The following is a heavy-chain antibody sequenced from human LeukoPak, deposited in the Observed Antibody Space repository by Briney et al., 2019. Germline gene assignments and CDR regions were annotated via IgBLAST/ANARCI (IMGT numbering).Heavy chain of an antibody. CDR1: GFAFDEHG. Sequence: GGSLRLSCTASGFAFDEHGMSWVRQVPGKGLEWVSAISGSGGSTYYADSVKGRFTISRDNSKNTLYLQMNSLRAEDTAVYYCAKGIYSSGWSYFDYWGHGTLVTVSS. CDR2: ISGSGGST. CDR3: AKGIYSSGWSYFDY. D-gene: IGHD6-19*01. V-gene: IGHV3-23*01. J-gene: IGHJ4*01.